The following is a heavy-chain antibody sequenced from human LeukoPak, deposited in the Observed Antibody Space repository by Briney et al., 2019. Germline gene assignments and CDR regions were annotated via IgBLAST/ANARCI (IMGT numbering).Heavy chain of an antibody. Sequence: RPSETLSLTCAVYGGSFSGYYWSWIRQPPGKGLEWIGNIYHSGKTYYNPSLKSRVTISVDTSKNQFSLKLSSVTAADTAVYYCARFVYSSSWYPPIPFDYWGQGTLVTVSS. J-gene: IGHJ4*02. V-gene: IGHV4-34*01. CDR1: GGSFSGYY. CDR2: IYHSGKT. D-gene: IGHD6-13*01. CDR3: ARFVYSSSWYPPIPFDY.